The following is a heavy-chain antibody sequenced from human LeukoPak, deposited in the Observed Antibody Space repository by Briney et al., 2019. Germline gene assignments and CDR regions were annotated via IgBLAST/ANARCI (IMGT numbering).Heavy chain of an antibody. Sequence: SETLSLTCTVSGGSISSYYWSWIRQPPGKGLEWIGYIYYSGSTNYNPSLKSRVTISVDTSKNQFSLKLSSVTAADTAVYYCARDDYSSGWKPFDYWGQGTLVTVSS. J-gene: IGHJ4*02. D-gene: IGHD6-19*01. CDR1: GGSISSYY. V-gene: IGHV4-59*01. CDR2: IYYSGST. CDR3: ARDDYSSGWKPFDY.